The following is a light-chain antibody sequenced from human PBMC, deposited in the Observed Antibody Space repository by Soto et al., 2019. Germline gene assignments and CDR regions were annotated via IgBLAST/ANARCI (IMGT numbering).Light chain of an antibody. Sequence: DIQMTQSPSTLSASVGDRVTITCRASQIINTWLAWYQQKPGKAPKLLIYRASNLVSGVPSRLSGSGSGTDFTITISGLQPDDFSIYYCRQYETYSGTFGPGTKVDL. CDR1: QIINTW. CDR2: RAS. J-gene: IGKJ3*01. V-gene: IGKV1-5*03. CDR3: RQYETYSGT.